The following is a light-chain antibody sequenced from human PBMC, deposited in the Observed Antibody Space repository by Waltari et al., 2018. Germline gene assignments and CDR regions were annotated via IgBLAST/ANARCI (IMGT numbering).Light chain of an antibody. CDR3: QQYYDIPYT. CDR1: RAITNY. CDR2: AAS. V-gene: IGKV1-39*01. Sequence: DIQMTQSPSSLSASVGDRVTTTCRASRAITNYVNWYHQRPGLAPKLLIYAASTLQGGVPTRFSGSGSGTDFTLTISTLQAEDVAVYYCQQYYDIPYTFGRGTKLEIQ. J-gene: IGKJ2*01.